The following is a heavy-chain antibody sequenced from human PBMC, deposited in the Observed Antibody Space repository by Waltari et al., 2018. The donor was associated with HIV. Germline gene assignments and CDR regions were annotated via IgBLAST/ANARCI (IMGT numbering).Heavy chain of an antibody. CDR3: ARVPDCSSTSCYKGGGYYGMDV. V-gene: IGHV1-2*02. Sequence: QVQLVQSGAEVKKPGASVKVSCKASGYTFTGYYMHWVRQAPGQGLEWMGGINPNSGGTNYAQKLKGRVTMTRDTSISTAYMELSRLRSDDTAVYYCARVPDCSSTSCYKGGGYYGMDVWGQGTTVTVSS. CDR1: GYTFTGYY. CDR2: INPNSGGT. J-gene: IGHJ6*02. D-gene: IGHD2-2*02.